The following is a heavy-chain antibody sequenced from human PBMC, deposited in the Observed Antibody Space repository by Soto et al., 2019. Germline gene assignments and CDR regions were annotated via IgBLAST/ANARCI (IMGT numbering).Heavy chain of an antibody. CDR1: GFTFSSYA. CDR3: AKYYGSGSYYEPEFDY. J-gene: IGHJ4*02. Sequence: GGSLRLSCAASGFTFSSYAMSWVRQAPGKGLEWVSAISGSGGSTYYADSVKGRFTISRDNSKNTLYLQMNSLRAEDTAVYYCAKYYGSGSYYEPEFDYWGQGTLVTVS. D-gene: IGHD3-10*01. CDR2: ISGSGGST. V-gene: IGHV3-23*01.